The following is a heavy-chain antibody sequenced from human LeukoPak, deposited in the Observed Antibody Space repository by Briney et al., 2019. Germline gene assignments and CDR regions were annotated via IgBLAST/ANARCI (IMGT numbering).Heavy chain of an antibody. J-gene: IGHJ6*02. D-gene: IGHD3-10*01. CDR3: ASSGSYYYYYGMDV. V-gene: IGHV4-34*01. CDR1: GGSFSGYY. CDR2: INHSGST. Sequence: PSETLSLTCAVYGGSFSGYYWSWIRQPPGKGLEWIGEINHSGSTNYNPSLKSRVTISVDTSKNQFSLKLSSVTAADTAVYYCASSGSYYYYYGMDVWGQGTTVTVSS.